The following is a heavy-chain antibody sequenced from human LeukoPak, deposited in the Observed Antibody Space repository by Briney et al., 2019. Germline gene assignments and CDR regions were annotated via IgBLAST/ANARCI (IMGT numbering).Heavy chain of an antibody. V-gene: IGHV3-74*01. J-gene: IGHJ4*02. Sequence: GGSLRLSCAASGFTFSNYWMHWVRQAPGKGLVWVSRINSDGINTSYADSVKGRFTISRDNAKNSLYLQIHSLRPEDTAVYYCARTSSGFWAPFDSWGQGTLVTVSS. CDR2: INSDGINT. CDR3: ARTSSGFWAPFDS. D-gene: IGHD6-19*01. CDR1: GFTFSNYW.